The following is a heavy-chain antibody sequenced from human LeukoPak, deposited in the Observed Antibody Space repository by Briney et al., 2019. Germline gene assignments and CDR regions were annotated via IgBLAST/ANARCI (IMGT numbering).Heavy chain of an antibody. D-gene: IGHD6-13*01. V-gene: IGHV1-69*04. CDR3: ARPDIAAAGTPHSFDI. J-gene: IGHJ3*02. CDR1: GGTFSSYA. CDR2: IIPILGIA. Sequence: SVRVSCKASGGTFSSYAMSWVRQAPGQGLEWMGRIIPILGIANYAQKFQGTVTITADKSTSTAYMELSSLRSEDTAVYYCARPDIAAAGTPHSFDIWGQGTMVTVSS.